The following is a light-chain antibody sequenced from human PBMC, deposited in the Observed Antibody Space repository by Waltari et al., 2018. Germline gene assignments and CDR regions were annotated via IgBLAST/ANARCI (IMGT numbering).Light chain of an antibody. CDR1: RSDVGGYHY. CDR2: EVS. Sequence: QSALTQPASVSGSPGQSSTISCTGTRSDVGGYHYVSWYQQHPGKAPKLMIYEVSNRPSGVSNRFSGSKSGNTASLTISGLQAEDEADYYCSSYTSSSTLVFGGGTKLTVL. CDR3: SSYTSSSTLV. J-gene: IGLJ2*01. V-gene: IGLV2-14*01.